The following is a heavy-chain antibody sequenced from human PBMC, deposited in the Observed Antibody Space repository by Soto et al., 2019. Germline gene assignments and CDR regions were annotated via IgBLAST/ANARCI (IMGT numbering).Heavy chain of an antibody. CDR3: ARAKLRVAGMNYYYGMDV. Sequence: SETLSLTCAVYGGSFSGYYWSWIRQPPGKGLEWIGEINHSGSTNYNPSLKSRVTISVDTSKNQFSLKLSSVTAADTAVYYCARAKLRVAGMNYYYGMDVWGQGTTVTVSS. D-gene: IGHD6-19*01. V-gene: IGHV4-34*01. CDR2: INHSGST. CDR1: GGSFSGYY. J-gene: IGHJ6*02.